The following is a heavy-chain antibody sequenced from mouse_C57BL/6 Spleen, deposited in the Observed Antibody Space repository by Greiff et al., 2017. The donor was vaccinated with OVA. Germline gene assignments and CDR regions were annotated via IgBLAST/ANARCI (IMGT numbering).Heavy chain of an antibody. CDR2: IHPNSGST. D-gene: IGHD4-1*01. CDR1: GYTFTSYW. Sequence: VQLQQPGAELVKPGASVKLSCKASGYTFTSYWMHWVKQRPGQGLEWIGMIHPNSGSTNYNEKFKSKATMTVDKSSSTAYMQLSSLTSEDSAVYYCARRANWGEDYYFDCWGQGTTRTVSS. V-gene: IGHV1-64*01. J-gene: IGHJ2*01. CDR3: ARRANWGEDYYFDC.